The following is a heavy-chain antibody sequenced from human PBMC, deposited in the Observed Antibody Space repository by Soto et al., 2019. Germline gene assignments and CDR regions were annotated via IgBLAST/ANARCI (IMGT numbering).Heavy chain of an antibody. Sequence: SETLSLTCTVSGGSISSYYWSWIRQPPGKGLEWIGYIYYSGSTNYNPSLKSRVTISVDTSKNQFSLKRSSVTAADTAVYYCARGPYYDILTGYYRDYYMDVWGKGTTVTVSS. J-gene: IGHJ6*03. CDR1: GGSISSYY. V-gene: IGHV4-59*01. CDR3: ARGPYYDILTGYYRDYYMDV. CDR2: IYYSGST. D-gene: IGHD3-9*01.